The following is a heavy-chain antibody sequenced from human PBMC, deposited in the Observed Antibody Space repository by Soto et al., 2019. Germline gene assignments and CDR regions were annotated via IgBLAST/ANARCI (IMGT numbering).Heavy chain of an antibody. Sequence: ASETLSLTCTVSGGSISSGGYYWSWIRQHPGKGLEWIGYIYYSGSTYYNPSLKSRVTISVDTSKNQFSLKLSSVTAADTAVYYCASRPGYGDYDNYFDYWGQGTLVTVSS. V-gene: IGHV4-31*03. J-gene: IGHJ4*02. D-gene: IGHD4-17*01. CDR1: GGSISSGGYY. CDR2: IYYSGST. CDR3: ASRPGYGDYDNYFDY.